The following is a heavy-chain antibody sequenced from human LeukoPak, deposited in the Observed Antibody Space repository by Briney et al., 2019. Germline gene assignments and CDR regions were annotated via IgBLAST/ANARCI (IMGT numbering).Heavy chain of an antibody. V-gene: IGHV3-23*01. CDR3: AKEGGYDGVDW. CDR1: GITFSIYT. CDR2: IVGSGRNT. D-gene: IGHD5-12*01. Sequence: GGSLRLSCAASGITFSIYTMSWVRQAPGKGLEWVSAIVGSGRNTYYADSVKGRFTISRDNSKNTLYLQMNSLRAEDTAVYHCAKEGGYDGVDWWGQGTPVTVSS. J-gene: IGHJ4*02.